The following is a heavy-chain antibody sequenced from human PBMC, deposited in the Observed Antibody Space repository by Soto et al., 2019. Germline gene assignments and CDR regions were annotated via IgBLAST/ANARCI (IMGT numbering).Heavy chain of an antibody. CDR3: AHLTTGGFYFDY. CDR2: IYWDDDK. V-gene: IGHV2-5*02. J-gene: IGHJ4*02. CDR1: GLSLRNSEVG. D-gene: IGHD4-17*01. Sequence: QSTLKESGPTLVKPTQTLTLTCTFSGLSLRNSEVGVGWIRQPPGKALEWLALIYWDDDKRYSPSLKSRLTITKDTSKNQVVLTMTNMDPVDTVTYYCAHLTTGGFYFDYWGQGTLVTVSS.